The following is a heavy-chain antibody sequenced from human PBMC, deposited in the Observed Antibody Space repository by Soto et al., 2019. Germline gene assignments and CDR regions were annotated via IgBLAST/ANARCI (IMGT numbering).Heavy chain of an antibody. CDR3: ARGGGSHLRPLET. CDR1: DSVFVTSV. Sequence: QALLEQSGPEVKKPGDSVRISCWLYDSVFVTSVITWLRQAPGQGLEGMGWISANDGGTLSAMKFTDRLVMSTDPMRNKAYEQPWDVTSDDSAVSFWARGGGSHLRPLETWGHGTPVTVSS. CDR2: ISANDGGT. D-gene: IGHD3-16*02. V-gene: IGHV1-18*01. J-gene: IGHJ4*01.